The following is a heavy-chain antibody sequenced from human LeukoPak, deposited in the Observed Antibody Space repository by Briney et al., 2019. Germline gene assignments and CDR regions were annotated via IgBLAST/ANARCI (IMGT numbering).Heavy chain of an antibody. D-gene: IGHD3-3*01. CDR1: GGSISSGGYY. CDR3: ARVRIFGVVTSYYYYYMDV. CDR2: INHSGST. J-gene: IGHJ6*03. V-gene: IGHV4-30-2*01. Sequence: SQTLSLTCTVSGGSISSGGYYWSWIRQPPGKGLEWIGEINHSGSTNYNPSLKSRVTISVDTSKNQFSLKLSSVTAADTAVYYCARVRIFGVVTSYYYYYMDVWGKGTTVTVSS.